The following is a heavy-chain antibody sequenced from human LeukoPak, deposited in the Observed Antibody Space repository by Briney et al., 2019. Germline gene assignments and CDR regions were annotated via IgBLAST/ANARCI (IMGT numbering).Heavy chain of an antibody. D-gene: IGHD6-13*01. Sequence: PSETLSLTCTVSGGSISSSSYYWGWIRQPPGKGLEWIGSIYYSGRTYYNPSLKSRVTISVDTSKNQFSLRLSSVTAADTAVYYCARHKRGVYSSSWYRCYYYYMDVWGKGTTVTISS. CDR2: IYYSGRT. V-gene: IGHV4-39*01. J-gene: IGHJ6*03. CDR1: GGSISSSSYY. CDR3: ARHKRGVYSSSWYRCYYYYMDV.